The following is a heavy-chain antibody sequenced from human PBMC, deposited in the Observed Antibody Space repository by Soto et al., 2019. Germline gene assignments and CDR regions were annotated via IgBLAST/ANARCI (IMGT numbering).Heavy chain of an antibody. CDR2: IYDSGST. V-gene: IGHV4-59*01. D-gene: IGHD3-9*01. CDR3: AASYYAILTGHWAFDM. Sequence: SETLSLTCTVSGASISHFYWSWIRQSPGKGLEWLGYIYDSGSTSYNPSLKSRVTMSMDTSKTQFSLNLSSVTAADTAVYFCAASYYAILTGHWAFDMWGHGTRVT. J-gene: IGHJ3*02. CDR1: GASISHFY.